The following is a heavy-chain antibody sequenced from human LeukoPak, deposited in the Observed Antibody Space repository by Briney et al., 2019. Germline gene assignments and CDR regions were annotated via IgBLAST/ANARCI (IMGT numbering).Heavy chain of an antibody. D-gene: IGHD6-19*01. Sequence: SETLSLTCTVSGGSISSSSYYWGWIRQPPGKGLEWIGSIYYSGSTYYNPSLKSRVTISVDTSKNQFSLKLSSVTAADTAVHYCARLSWGRGAVADIDYWGQGTLVTVSS. V-gene: IGHV4-39*01. CDR2: IYYSGST. J-gene: IGHJ4*02. CDR3: ARLSWGRGAVADIDY. CDR1: GGSISSSSYY.